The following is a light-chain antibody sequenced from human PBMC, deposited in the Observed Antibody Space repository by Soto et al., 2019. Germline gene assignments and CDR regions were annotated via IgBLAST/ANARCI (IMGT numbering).Light chain of an antibody. Sequence: DIHMTQSPSTLSASLGDRVSFTCRASQIINSGLAWYQQKPGKAPKLLIYDASSLQSGVPSRFSGSESGAEFTLTISGLQPDDFATYYCQQYKNYPFTFGPGTKV. CDR2: DAS. CDR3: QQYKNYPFT. CDR1: QIINSG. J-gene: IGKJ3*01. V-gene: IGKV1-5*01.